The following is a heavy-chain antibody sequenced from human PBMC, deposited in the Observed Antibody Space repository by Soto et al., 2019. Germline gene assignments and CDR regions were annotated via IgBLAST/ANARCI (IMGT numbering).Heavy chain of an antibody. D-gene: IGHD2-15*01. CDR2: INGEGAYR. V-gene: IGHV3-74*01. CDR3: ARDVTPAETPEDVFNY. CDR1: GFTFTNYW. Sequence: PGGSLRLSCAPSGFTFTNYWMNRVRQVPGKRLVWVSRINGEGAYRSYADCAKGRFTISRDNAKNTVYLQMNGLRTEDTSVYYCARDVTPAETPEDVFNYWGRGTLVTVSS. J-gene: IGHJ4*02.